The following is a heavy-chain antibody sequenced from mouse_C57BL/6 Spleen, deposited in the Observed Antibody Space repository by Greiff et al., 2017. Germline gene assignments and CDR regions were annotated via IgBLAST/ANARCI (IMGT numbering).Heavy chain of an antibody. Sequence: VQLQQSGPGLVKPSQSLSLTCSVTGYSITSCYYWNWIRQSPGNKLEWRGYISYDGSNNYNPSLKNRISITRDTSKNQFFLKLNSVTTEDTATYYCAREDYYYGSYYFDYWGQGTPLTVSA. J-gene: IGHJ2*01. CDR1: GYSITSCYY. D-gene: IGHD1-1*01. CDR3: AREDYYYGSYYFDY. V-gene: IGHV3-6*01. CDR2: ISYDGSN.